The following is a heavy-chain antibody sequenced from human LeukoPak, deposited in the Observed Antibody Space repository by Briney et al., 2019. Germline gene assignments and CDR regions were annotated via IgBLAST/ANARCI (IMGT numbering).Heavy chain of an antibody. Sequence: PGRSLRLSCAASGFTFDDYAMHWVRQAPGKGLAWVSGISWNSGYTRFADSLKGRFTISRDNARNSLYLQMDSLRAEDTALYYCAKDIRSSWYVAGMDVWGQGTTVTVSS. CDR3: AKDIRSSWYVAGMDV. CDR1: GFTFDDYA. J-gene: IGHJ6*02. V-gene: IGHV3-9*01. D-gene: IGHD6-13*01. CDR2: ISWNSGYT.